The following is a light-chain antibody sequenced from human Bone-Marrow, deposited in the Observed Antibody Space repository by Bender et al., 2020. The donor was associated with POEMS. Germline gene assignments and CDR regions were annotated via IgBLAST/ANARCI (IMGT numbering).Light chain of an antibody. CDR2: EVS. J-gene: IGLJ1*01. V-gene: IGLV2-23*02. Sequence: QSALTQPASVSGSPGQSITISCTGSASDVGSYNLVSWYQQHPGKAPKLMIYEVSKRPSGVSNRFSGSKSDNTASLTISGLQAEDEADFYCCSYADSSTLVFGTGTKVTVL. CDR1: ASDVGSYNL. CDR3: CSYADSSTLV.